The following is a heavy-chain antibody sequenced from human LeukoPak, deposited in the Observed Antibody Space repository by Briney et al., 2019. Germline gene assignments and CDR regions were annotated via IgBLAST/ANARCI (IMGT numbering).Heavy chain of an antibody. CDR2: IYTSGST. CDR1: GGSISSGSYY. J-gene: IGHJ3*02. CDR3: ARDSRWELLGAFDI. D-gene: IGHD1-26*01. Sequence: SETLSLTCTVSGGSISSGSYYWSWIRQPAGKGLEWIGRIYTSGSTNYNPSLKSRVTISVDTSKNQFSLKLSSVTAADTAVYYCARDSRWELLGAFDIWGQGTTVTVSS. V-gene: IGHV4-61*02.